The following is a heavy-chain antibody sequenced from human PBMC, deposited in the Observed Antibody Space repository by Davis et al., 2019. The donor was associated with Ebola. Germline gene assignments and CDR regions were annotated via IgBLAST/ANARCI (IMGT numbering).Heavy chain of an antibody. CDR1: GGSFSGYY. CDR3: ARLGYSSSFMDV. D-gene: IGHD6-19*01. J-gene: IGHJ6*03. V-gene: IGHV4-34*01. CDR2: INHSGTT. Sequence: PSETLSLTCAVYGGSFSGYYWSWIRQPPGKGLEWIGEINHSGTTNYNPSLKSRVTISVDTSKNQFSLRLSSVSAADTAVYYCARLGYSSSFMDVWGTGTTVIVSS.